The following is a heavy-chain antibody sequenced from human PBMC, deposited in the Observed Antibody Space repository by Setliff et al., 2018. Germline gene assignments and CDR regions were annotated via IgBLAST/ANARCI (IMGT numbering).Heavy chain of an antibody. CDR3: ARSRTIAVKGGVFAV. CDR1: GASISSDGYY. J-gene: IGHJ2*01. Sequence: SETLSLTCRVSGASISSDGYYWSWIRQYPGKGLEWIGYIYYSGSTYYNPSLKSRVTISLDTSENQFSLELTSVTAADTAVYYCARSRTIAVKGGVFAVWGRGTLVTVSS. CDR2: IYYSGST. D-gene: IGHD6-19*01. V-gene: IGHV4-31*03.